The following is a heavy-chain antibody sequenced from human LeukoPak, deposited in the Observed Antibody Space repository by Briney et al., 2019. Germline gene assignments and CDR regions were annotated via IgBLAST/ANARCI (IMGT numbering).Heavy chain of an antibody. CDR1: GFTFDDYA. CDR3: AKANNYYDSSGYYHDAFDI. Sequence: PGRSLRLSCAASGFTFDDYAMHWVRQTPGKGLEWVSGINWKSGSIGYADSVKGRFTISRDNAKNSLYLQMNSLRAEDTALYYYAKANNYYDSSGYYHDAFDIWGQGTMVTVSS. CDR2: INWKSGSI. D-gene: IGHD3-22*01. V-gene: IGHV3-9*01. J-gene: IGHJ3*02.